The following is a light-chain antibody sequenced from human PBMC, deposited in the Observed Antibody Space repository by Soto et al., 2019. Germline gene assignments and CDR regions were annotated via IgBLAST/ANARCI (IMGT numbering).Light chain of an antibody. CDR2: GAS. CDR3: QQYGSSPRT. CDR1: QSVSSSY. Sequence: EIVLTQSPGTLSLSPGERATLSCRARQSVSSSYLAWYQQKPGQARRLLIYGASSRATGIPDRFSGSGSGTDFTLTISRLEPEDFAVYYCQQYGSSPRTFGQGTKVEIK. V-gene: IGKV3-20*01. J-gene: IGKJ1*01.